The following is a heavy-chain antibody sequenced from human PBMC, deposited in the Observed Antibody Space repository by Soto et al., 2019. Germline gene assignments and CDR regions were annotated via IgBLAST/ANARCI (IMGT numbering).Heavy chain of an antibody. CDR2: ISGSGGST. V-gene: IGHV3-23*01. J-gene: IGHJ4*02. CDR3: AKDPAIFGVVIYYFDY. D-gene: IGHD3-3*01. CDR1: GFTFSSYA. Sequence: PGGSLRLSCAASGFTFSSYAMSWVRQAPGKGLEWVSAISGSGGSTYYADSVKGRFTISRDNSKNTLYLQMNSLRAEDTAVYYCAKDPAIFGVVIYYFDYWGQGTLVTVSS.